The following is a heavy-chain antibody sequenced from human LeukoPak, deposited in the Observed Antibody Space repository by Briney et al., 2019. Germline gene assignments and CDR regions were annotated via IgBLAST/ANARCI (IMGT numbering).Heavy chain of an antibody. Sequence: GSLRLSCSASGFTFSSYNMNWVRQAPGKGLEGVSSISSSSSYIYYADSVKGRFTISRDNAKNSLYLQMNSLRAEDTAVYYCARDAHRYSIVGATAIRDPGYWGQGTLVTVSS. V-gene: IGHV3-21*01. CDR1: GFTFSSYN. CDR3: ARDAHRYSIVGATAIRDPGY. CDR2: ISSSSSYI. J-gene: IGHJ4*02. D-gene: IGHD1-26*01.